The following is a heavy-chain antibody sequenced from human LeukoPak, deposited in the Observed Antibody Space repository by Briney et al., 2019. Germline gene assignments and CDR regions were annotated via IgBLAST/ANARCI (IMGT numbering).Heavy chain of an antibody. CDR2: IKTDGSET. CDR1: GFNFRDHW. CDR3: VKNNGWFHLAQ. V-gene: IGHV3-7*03. D-gene: IGHD6-19*01. Sequence: GGSLRLSCAASGFNFRDHWMDWVRQAPGKGLEWVGHIKTDGSETYYLDSLRGRFSISRDNTNNALYLQMNSLRVEDTAVYYCVKNNGWFHLAQWGQGTLVTVSS. J-gene: IGHJ4*02.